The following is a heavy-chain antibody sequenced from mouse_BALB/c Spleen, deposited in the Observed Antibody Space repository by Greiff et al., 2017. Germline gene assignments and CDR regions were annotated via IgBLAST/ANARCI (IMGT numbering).Heavy chain of an antibody. D-gene: IGHD1-1*01. CDR3: AKEGIRGFFAY. CDR1: GFSLTSYG. Sequence: VQLQQSGPSLVQPSQSLSITCTVSGFSLTSYGVHWVRQSPGKGLEWLGVRWRGGSTDYNAAFMSRLSITKDNSKSQVFFKMNSLQADDTAIYYCAKEGIRGFFAYWGQGTLVTVSA. V-gene: IGHV2-5-1*01. CDR2: RWRGGST. J-gene: IGHJ3*01.